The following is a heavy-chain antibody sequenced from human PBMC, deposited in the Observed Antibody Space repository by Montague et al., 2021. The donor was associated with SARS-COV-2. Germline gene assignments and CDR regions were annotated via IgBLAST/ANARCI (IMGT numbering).Heavy chain of an antibody. CDR2: ISAYNGNT. Sequence: SVKVSCKASGYTFTSYGISLVRQAPGQGLEWMGWISAYNGNTNYAQKLQGRVTMTTDTSTSTAYMELRSLRSDDTAVYYCARDFRGGTTFDYYYGMDVWGQGTTVTVSS. J-gene: IGHJ6*02. CDR3: ARDFRGGTTFDYYYGMDV. CDR1: GYTFTSYG. V-gene: IGHV1-18*04. D-gene: IGHD1-1*01.